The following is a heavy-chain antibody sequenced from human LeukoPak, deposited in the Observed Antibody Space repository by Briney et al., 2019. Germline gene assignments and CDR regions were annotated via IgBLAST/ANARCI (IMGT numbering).Heavy chain of an antibody. CDR2: IYYSGST. Sequence: SETLSLTCTVSGGSISSGDYYWSWIRQPPGKGLEWIGYIYYSGSTYYNPSLKSRVTISVDTSKNQFSLKLSSVTAADTAVYYCASLWFGELFYFDYWGQGTLVTVSS. CDR1: GGSISSGDYY. D-gene: IGHD3-10*01. V-gene: IGHV4-30-4*01. CDR3: ASLWFGELFYFDY. J-gene: IGHJ4*02.